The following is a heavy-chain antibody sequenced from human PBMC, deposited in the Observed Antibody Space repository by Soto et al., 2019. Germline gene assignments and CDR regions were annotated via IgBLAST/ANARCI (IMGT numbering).Heavy chain of an antibody. CDR1: GYSFTSYW. CDR2: IDPSDSYT. J-gene: IGHJ6*02. CDR3: ASKGVDYYYYGMDV. Sequence: GESLKISCKGSGYSFTSYWISWVRQMPGKGLEWMGRIDPSDSYTNYSPSFQGHVTISADKSISTAYLQWSSLKASDTAMYYCASKGVDYYYYGMDVWGQGTTVTVSS. V-gene: IGHV5-10-1*01. D-gene: IGHD5-12*01.